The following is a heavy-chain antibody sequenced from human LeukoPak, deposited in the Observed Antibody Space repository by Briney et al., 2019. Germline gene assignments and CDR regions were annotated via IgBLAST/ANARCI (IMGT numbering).Heavy chain of an antibody. CDR3: AKGFSSSWYNLDAFDI. V-gene: IGHV3-23*01. D-gene: IGHD6-13*01. J-gene: IGHJ3*02. CDR1: GFTFSSYA. CDR2: ISGSGGST. Sequence: PGGSLRLSCAASGFTFSSYAMSWVRQAPGKGLEWVSAISGSGGSTYYADSVKGRFTISRDNSKNTLYLQMNSLRAEDTAVYYCAKGFSSSWYNLDAFDIWGQGTMVTVSS.